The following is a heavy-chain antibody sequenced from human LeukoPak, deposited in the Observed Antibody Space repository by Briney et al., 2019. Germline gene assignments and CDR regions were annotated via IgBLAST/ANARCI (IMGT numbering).Heavy chain of an antibody. CDR3: ARVRGYYDYVWGSYRYGELDY. D-gene: IGHD3-16*02. CDR1: GYTFTGYY. Sequence: ASVKVSCKASGYTFTGYYMHWVRQAPGQGLEWMGWINPNSGGTNYAQKFQGRVTMTRNTSISTAYMELSSLRSEDTAVYYCARVRGYYDYVWGSYRYGELDYWGQGTLVTVSS. CDR2: INPNSGGT. V-gene: IGHV1-2*02. J-gene: IGHJ4*02.